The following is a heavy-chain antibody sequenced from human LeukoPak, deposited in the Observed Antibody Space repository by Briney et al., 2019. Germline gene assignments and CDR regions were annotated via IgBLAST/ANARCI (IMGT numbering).Heavy chain of an antibody. J-gene: IGHJ4*02. CDR2: ISGSGGST. CDR3: ARHGGWLLQREDYFDY. CDR1: GFTFSSYA. D-gene: IGHD3-22*01. V-gene: IGHV3-23*01. Sequence: GGSLRLSCAASGFTFSSYAMSWVRQAPGKGLEWVSAISGSGGSTYYADSVKGRFTISRDNSKNTLYLQMNSLRAEDTAVYYCARHGGWLLQREDYFDYWGQGTLVTVSS.